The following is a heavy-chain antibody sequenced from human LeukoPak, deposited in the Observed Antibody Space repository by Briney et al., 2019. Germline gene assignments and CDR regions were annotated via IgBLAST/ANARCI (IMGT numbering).Heavy chain of an antibody. V-gene: IGHV3-23*01. CDR2: ISGSGGST. D-gene: IGHD3-10*01. CDR1: GFTFSSHA. Sequence: GGSLRLSCAASGFTFSSHAMSWVRQAPGKGLEWVSAISGSGGSTYYADSVKGRFTISRDNSKNTLYLQMNSLRAEDTAVYYCAKGKYYGSGSYPSFDYWGQGTLVTVSS. CDR3: AKGKYYGSGSYPSFDY. J-gene: IGHJ4*02.